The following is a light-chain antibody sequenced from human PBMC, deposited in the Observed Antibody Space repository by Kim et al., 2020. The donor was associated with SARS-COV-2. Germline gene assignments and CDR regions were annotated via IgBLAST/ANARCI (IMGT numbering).Light chain of an antibody. CDR3: QQYDSYKWT. V-gene: IGKV1-5*03. Sequence: EIQMTQSPSILSASVGDRVTITCRASESVTPWLAWYQLKPGKAPKLLIYEASTLESGVPSRFSGSGSGTEFTLTISSLQPDDFATYCCQQYDSYKWTFGQGTKLEIK. CDR2: EAS. J-gene: IGKJ1*01. CDR1: ESVTPW.